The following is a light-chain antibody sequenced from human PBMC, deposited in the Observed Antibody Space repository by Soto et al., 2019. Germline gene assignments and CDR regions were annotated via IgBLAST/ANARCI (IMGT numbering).Light chain of an antibody. Sequence: QPVLTQPPSASGSPGQSVTISCTGTSSDVGGYNYVPWYQQHPGKAPKLMIYEVSKRPSGVPDRFSGSKSGNTASLTVSGLQAEDEADYYCSSYAGSNVVFGGGTKLTVL. J-gene: IGLJ2*01. V-gene: IGLV2-8*01. CDR1: SSDVGGYNY. CDR3: SSYAGSNVV. CDR2: EVS.